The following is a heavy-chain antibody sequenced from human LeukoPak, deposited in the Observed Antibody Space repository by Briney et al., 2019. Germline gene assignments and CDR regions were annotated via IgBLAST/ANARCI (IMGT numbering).Heavy chain of an antibody. CDR3: ARNRGYSYGAYYYYYGMDV. CDR2: IYYNGST. J-gene: IGHJ6*02. V-gene: IGHV4-59*08. D-gene: IGHD5-18*01. Sequence: SETLSLTCTVSGGSISRYYWSWLRQPPGKGLDWIGNIYYNGSTNYNPSLKSRVPISQDMSKKQVSLKLSSVTAADTAVYYCARNRGYSYGAYYYYYGMDVWGQGTTVTVSS. CDR1: GGSISRYY.